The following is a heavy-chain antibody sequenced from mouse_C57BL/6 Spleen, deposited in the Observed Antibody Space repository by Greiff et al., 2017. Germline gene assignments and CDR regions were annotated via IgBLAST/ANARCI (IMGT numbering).Heavy chain of an antibody. CDR2: IDPEDGDT. Sequence: EVKLVESGAELVRPGASVKLSCTASGFNIKDYYMHWVKQRPEQGLEWIGRIDPEDGDTEYAPKFQGKATMTADPSSNTAYLQLSSLTSEDTAVYYCTSYYGNYVGYWGQGTTLTVSS. D-gene: IGHD2-1*01. V-gene: IGHV14-1*01. CDR1: GFNIKDYY. J-gene: IGHJ2*01. CDR3: TSYYGNYVGY.